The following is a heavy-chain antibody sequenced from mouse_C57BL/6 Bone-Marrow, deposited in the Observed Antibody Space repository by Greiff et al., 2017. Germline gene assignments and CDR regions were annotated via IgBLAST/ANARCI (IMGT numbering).Heavy chain of an antibody. J-gene: IGHJ4*01. CDR3: TTGGSNFSMDY. D-gene: IGHD2-5*01. CDR1: GFNIKDDY. CDR2: IDPENGDT. V-gene: IGHV14-4*01. Sequence: EVNVVESGAELVRPGASVKLSCTASGFNIKDDYMHWVKQRPEQGLEWIGWIDPENGDTEYASKFQGKATITADTSSNTAYLQLSSLTSEDTAVYYCTTGGSNFSMDYWGQGTSVTVSS.